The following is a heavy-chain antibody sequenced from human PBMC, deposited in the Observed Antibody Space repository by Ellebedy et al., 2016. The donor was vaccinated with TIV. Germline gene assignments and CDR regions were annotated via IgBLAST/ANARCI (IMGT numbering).Heavy chain of an antibody. CDR2: IRGSGGST. V-gene: IGHV3-23*01. CDR3: ATPASAVAGDWFDS. J-gene: IGHJ5*01. D-gene: IGHD6-19*01. Sequence: GESLKISCAASGFTFSRDAMTWVRQAPGKGLEWISAIRGSGGSTYYADSVKGRFTISRDNSKNTLYLQMNSLRAEDTAVYYCATPASAVAGDWFDSWGQGTLVTVSS. CDR1: GFTFSRDA.